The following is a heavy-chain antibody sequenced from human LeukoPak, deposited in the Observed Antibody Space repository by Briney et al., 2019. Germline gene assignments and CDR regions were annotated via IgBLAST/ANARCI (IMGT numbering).Heavy chain of an antibody. CDR2: IGGSGGST. V-gene: IGHV3-23*01. CDR3: ARGITMLRGVISYFDY. CDR1: RFTFRNYA. Sequence: GGSLTLSCATSRFTFRNYAMIWLRQAPGKGREWVSAIGGSGGSTYYADSVKGRFTISRDNSKNTLYLQMNSLRAEDTAVYYCARGITMLRGVISYFDYWGQGTLVTVSS. D-gene: IGHD3-10*01. J-gene: IGHJ4*02.